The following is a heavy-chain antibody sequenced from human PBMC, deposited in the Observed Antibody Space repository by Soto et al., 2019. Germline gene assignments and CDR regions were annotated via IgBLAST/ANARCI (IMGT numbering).Heavy chain of an antibody. CDR3: ARSPPSSYYGGSGTFDY. CDR2: AYHSGST. J-gene: IGHJ4*02. CDR1: GGFTSTNNW. D-gene: IGHD3-10*01. V-gene: IGHV4-4*02. Sequence: QLQLQESGPGLVRPSGTLSLTCAVSGGFTSTNNWWSWVRQPPGKGLEWIGDAYHSGSTEYYPSLKSRVSISVDKSKNQISLKLTSATAADTAVYYCARSPPSSYYGGSGTFDYWGQGTLVTVSS.